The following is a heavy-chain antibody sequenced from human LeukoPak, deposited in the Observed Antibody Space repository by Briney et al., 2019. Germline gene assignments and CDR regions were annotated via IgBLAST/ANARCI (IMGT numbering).Heavy chain of an antibody. CDR3: ARSLLLGESYWYFDL. CDR1: GGSISSYY. Sequence: SETLSLTCTDSGGSISSYYWSGIRQPPGKGLEWIGYIYYSGSTNYNPSLKSRVTISVDTSKNQFSLKLSSVTAADTAVYYCARSLLLGESYWYFDLWGRGTLVTVSS. D-gene: IGHD3-16*01. CDR2: IYYSGST. V-gene: IGHV4-59*01. J-gene: IGHJ2*01.